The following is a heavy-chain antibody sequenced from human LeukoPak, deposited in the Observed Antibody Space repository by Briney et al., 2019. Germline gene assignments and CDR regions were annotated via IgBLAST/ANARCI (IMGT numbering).Heavy chain of an antibody. D-gene: IGHD4-17*01. V-gene: IGHV1-69*05. J-gene: IGHJ4*02. CDR3: AVHDYGDYHSGY. CDR2: IIPIFGTA. Sequence: SVKVSCKASGGTFSSYAISWVRQAPGQGLEWMGRIIPIFGTANYAQKFQGRVTITTDESTSTAYMELSSLRSEDTAVYYCAVHDYGDYHSGYSGQGTLVTVSS. CDR1: GGTFSSYA.